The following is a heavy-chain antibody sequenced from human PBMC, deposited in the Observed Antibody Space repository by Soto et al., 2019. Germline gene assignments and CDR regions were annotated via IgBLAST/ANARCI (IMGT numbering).Heavy chain of an antibody. J-gene: IGHJ3*02. D-gene: IGHD1-20*01. CDR1: GGSISSYY. Sequence: PSETLSLTCTVSGGSISSYYWTWIRQHPGKGLEWIGYIYYSGSTNYNPSLKSRVTISVDTSKNQFSLKLSSVTAADTAVYYCARAPLYNWNTLSGAFDIWGQGTMVTVSS. CDR3: ARAPLYNWNTLSGAFDI. V-gene: IGHV4-59*01. CDR2: IYYSGST.